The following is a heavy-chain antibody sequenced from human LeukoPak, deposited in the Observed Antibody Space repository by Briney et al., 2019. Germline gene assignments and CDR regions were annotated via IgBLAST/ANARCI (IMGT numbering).Heavy chain of an antibody. D-gene: IGHD6-6*01. V-gene: IGHV4-59*01. J-gene: IGHJ6*03. CDR2: VFHTGST. Sequence: SETQSLTCTVSGGSIDTYYWNWIRQPPGKGLEWIGYVFHTGSTNYNPSLKSRVTISIDTSKNQFSLKLSSVTAADTAVYYCAREQLVLPYYYYYMDVWGKGTTVTVSS. CDR3: AREQLVLPYYYYYMDV. CDR1: GGSIDTYY.